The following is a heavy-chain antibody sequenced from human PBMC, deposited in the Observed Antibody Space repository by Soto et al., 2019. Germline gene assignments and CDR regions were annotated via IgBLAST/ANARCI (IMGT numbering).Heavy chain of an antibody. J-gene: IGHJ6*02. D-gene: IGHD3-10*01. Sequence: ASVKVSCKASGYTFTGYYMHWVRQAPGQGLEWMGWINPNSGGTNYAQKFQGWVTMTRDTSISTAYMELSRLRSDDTAVYYCARAFKITMVRGVIITTRDTDYYYYGMDVWGQGTTVTVSS. CDR3: ARAFKITMVRGVIITTRDTDYYYYGMDV. CDR2: INPNSGGT. V-gene: IGHV1-2*04. CDR1: GYTFTGYY.